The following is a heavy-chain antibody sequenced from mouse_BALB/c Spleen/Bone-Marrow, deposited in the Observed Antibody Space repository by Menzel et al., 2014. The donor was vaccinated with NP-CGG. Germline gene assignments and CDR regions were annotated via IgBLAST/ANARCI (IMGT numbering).Heavy chain of an antibody. CDR2: INPSNGDT. Sequence: QVQLQHSGAELVKPGASVKLSCKASGYTFTSYYLYWVKQRPGQGLEWIGEINPSNGDTNFNEKFKSKASLTVDISSNTTYMQLSSLTSEDSAVYYCTRYDGYFTLFAYWGQGTLVTVSA. J-gene: IGHJ3*01. V-gene: IGHV1-53*01. CDR3: TRYDGYFTLFAY. D-gene: IGHD2-3*01. CDR1: GYTFTSYY.